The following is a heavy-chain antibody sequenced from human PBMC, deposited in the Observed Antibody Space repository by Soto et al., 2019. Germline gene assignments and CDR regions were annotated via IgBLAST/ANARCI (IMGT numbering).Heavy chain of an antibody. V-gene: IGHV3-48*01. D-gene: IGHD3-3*01. CDR2: ISSSSSTI. CDR1: GFTFSSYS. J-gene: IGHJ6*03. Sequence: GGSLRLSCAASGFTFSSYSMNWVRQAPGKGLEWVSYISSSSSTIYYADSVKGRFTISRDNAKNSLYLQMNSLRAEDTAVYYCAREPSITIFGVVIPEDYYNYMDVWGKGTTVTVSS. CDR3: AREPSITIFGVVIPEDYYNYMDV.